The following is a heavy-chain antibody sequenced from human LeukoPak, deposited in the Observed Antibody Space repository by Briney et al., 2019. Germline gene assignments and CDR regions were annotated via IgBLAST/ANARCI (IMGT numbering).Heavy chain of an antibody. CDR2: ISSSSSYI. V-gene: IGHV3-21*01. CDR3: AREFLPITMIVVAYHDAFDI. J-gene: IGHJ3*02. CDR1: GFSFSSYS. Sequence: KAGGSLRLSCAASGFSFSSYSMNWVRQAPGKGLEWVSSISSSSSYIYYADSVKGRLTISRDNAKNSLYLQMNSLRAEDTAVYYCAREFLPITMIVVAYHDAFDIWGQGTMVTVSS. D-gene: IGHD3-22*01.